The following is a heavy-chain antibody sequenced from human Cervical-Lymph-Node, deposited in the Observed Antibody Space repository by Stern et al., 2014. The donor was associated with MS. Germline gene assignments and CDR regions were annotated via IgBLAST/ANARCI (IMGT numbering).Heavy chain of an antibody. Sequence: QVTLKESGPTLVKPTQTLTLTCTFSGFSLSNGVGVAWIRQPPGKALEWLALTFWDDERRYSPSLTSRLTITKDTSKNQVVLTMTNMDPVDTATYYCARRRRYGSGRYHFDYWGQGILVTVSS. CDR3: ARRRRYGSGRYHFDY. J-gene: IGHJ4*02. CDR1: GFSLSNGVG. D-gene: IGHD6-19*01. CDR2: TFWDDER. V-gene: IGHV2-5*02.